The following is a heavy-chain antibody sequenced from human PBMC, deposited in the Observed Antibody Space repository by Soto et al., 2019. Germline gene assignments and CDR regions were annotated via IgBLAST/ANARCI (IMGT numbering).Heavy chain of an antibody. Sequence: PGGSLRLSCAASGFTFSSYAMSWVRQAPGKGLEWVSAISGGGGSTYYADSVKGRFTISRDNSKNTLYLQMNSLRAEDTAVYYCAKGSAGIAAAGAFDYWGQGTLVTVSS. J-gene: IGHJ4*02. V-gene: IGHV3-23*01. D-gene: IGHD6-13*01. CDR1: GFTFSSYA. CDR3: AKGSAGIAAAGAFDY. CDR2: ISGGGGST.